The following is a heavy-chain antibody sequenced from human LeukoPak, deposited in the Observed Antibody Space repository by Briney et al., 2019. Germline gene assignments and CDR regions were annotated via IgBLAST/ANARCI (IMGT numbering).Heavy chain of an antibody. Sequence: ASVKVSCKASGYTFTSYGISWVRQAPGRGLEWMGWISAYNGNTNYAQKLQGRVTMTTDTSTSTAYMELRSLRSDDTAVYYCARDARMNMVRRVDPFDYWGQGTLVTVSS. CDR2: ISAYNGNT. V-gene: IGHV1-18*01. CDR3: ARDARMNMVRRVDPFDY. J-gene: IGHJ4*02. CDR1: GYTFTSYG. D-gene: IGHD3-10*01.